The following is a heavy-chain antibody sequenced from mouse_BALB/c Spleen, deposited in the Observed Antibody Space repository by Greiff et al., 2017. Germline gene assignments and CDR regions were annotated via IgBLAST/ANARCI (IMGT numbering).Heavy chain of an antibody. J-gene: IGHJ2*01. V-gene: IGHV1S81*02. Sequence: QVQLQQPGAELVKPGASVKLSCKASGYTFTSYWMHWVKQRPGQGLEWIGEINPSNGRTNYNEKFKSKATLTVDKSSSTAYMQLSSLTSEDSAVYYCARPTMISYCDYWGQGTTLTVSS. CDR2: INPSNGRT. D-gene: IGHD2-4*01. CDR3: ARPTMISYCDY. CDR1: GYTFTSYW.